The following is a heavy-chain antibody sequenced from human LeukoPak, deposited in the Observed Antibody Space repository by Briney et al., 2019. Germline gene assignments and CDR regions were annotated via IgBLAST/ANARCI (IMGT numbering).Heavy chain of an antibody. CDR1: GFTFSNYA. Sequence: GGSLRLSCTASGFTFSNYAMSWVRQAPGKGLNWVSFISGSGGSTSYADSVKGRFTISRDNSKNTLFLQMNSLRAEDTAIYYCANYAAAAPSSSYNYYYYYMDVWGKGTTVTISS. CDR2: ISGSGGST. D-gene: IGHD6-13*01. J-gene: IGHJ6*03. CDR3: ANYAAAAPSSSYNYYYYYMDV. V-gene: IGHV3-23*01.